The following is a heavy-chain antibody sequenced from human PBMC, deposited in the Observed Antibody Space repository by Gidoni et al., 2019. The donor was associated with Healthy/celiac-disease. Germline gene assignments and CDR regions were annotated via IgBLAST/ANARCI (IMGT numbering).Heavy chain of an antibody. J-gene: IGHJ4*02. V-gene: IGHV4-31*03. D-gene: IGHD1-20*01. CDR2: IYYSGST. Sequence: QVQLQESGPGLVKPSQTLSLTCTVSGGSISSGGYYGSWIRQHPGKGLEWIGYIYYSGSTYYNPSLKSRVTISVDTSKNQFSLKLSSVTAADTAVYYCARGPTFAVHITPFDYWGQGTLVTVSS. CDR1: GGSISSGGYY. CDR3: ARGPTFAVHITPFDY.